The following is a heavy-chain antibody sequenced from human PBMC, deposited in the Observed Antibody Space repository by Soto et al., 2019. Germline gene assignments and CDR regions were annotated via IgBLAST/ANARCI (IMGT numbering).Heavy chain of an antibody. D-gene: IGHD3-3*01. Sequence: GGSLRLSCAASGFTFSSYAMSWVRQAPGKGLEWVSAISGSGGSTYYADSVKGRFTISRDNSKNTLYLQMNSLRAEDTAVYYCAKSLYDFWSALLLYYYYSCGMVVSGPGTTLT. J-gene: IGHJ6*02. CDR3: AKSLYDFWSALLLYYYYSCGMVV. V-gene: IGHV3-23*01. CDR1: GFTFSSYA. CDR2: ISGSGGST.